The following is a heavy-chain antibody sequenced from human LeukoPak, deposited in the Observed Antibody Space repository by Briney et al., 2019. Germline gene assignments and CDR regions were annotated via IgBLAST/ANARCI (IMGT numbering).Heavy chain of an antibody. D-gene: IGHD5-12*01. J-gene: IGHJ4*02. Sequence: GASVKVSCKVSGYTLTELSMHWVRQAPGKGLECMGGFDPEDGETIYAQKFQGRVTMTEDTSTDTAYMELSSLRSEDTAVYYCATYSGYDALTPYFDYWGQGTLVTVSS. V-gene: IGHV1-24*01. CDR1: GYTLTELS. CDR3: ATYSGYDALTPYFDY. CDR2: FDPEDGET.